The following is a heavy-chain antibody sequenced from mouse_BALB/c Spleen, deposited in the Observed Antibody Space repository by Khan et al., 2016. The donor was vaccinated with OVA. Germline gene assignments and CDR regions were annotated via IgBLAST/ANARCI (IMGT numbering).Heavy chain of an antibody. D-gene: IGHD1-1*01. J-gene: IGHJ2*01. CDR3: ARVYGGDFDY. CDR2: ISYSGNT. Sequence: VQLKESGPGLVKPSQSLSLTCTVTGYSITSDYAWNWIRQFPGNKLEWMGFISYSGNTNYHPSLKSRISITRDTTKNQFFLQLNSVTIEDTATYYCARVYGGDFDYWGQGTTLTVSS. CDR1: GYSITSDYA. V-gene: IGHV3-2*02.